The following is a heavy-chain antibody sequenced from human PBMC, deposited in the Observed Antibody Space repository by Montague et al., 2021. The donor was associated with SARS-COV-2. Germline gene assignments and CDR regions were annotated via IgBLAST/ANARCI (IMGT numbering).Heavy chain of an antibody. D-gene: IGHD5-24*01. J-gene: IGHJ4*02. CDR1: GFTFGDHA. CDR2: IRGIPYGGTT. Sequence: SLRLSCAASGFTFGDHAMSWFRQAPGKGLEWVAFIRGIPYGGTTECAASVKGRFIISRDNSKSIAYLEMNSLKTEDTAVYYCTKDPDAYNWGQGTLVTVSS. V-gene: IGHV3-49*03. CDR3: TKDPDAYN.